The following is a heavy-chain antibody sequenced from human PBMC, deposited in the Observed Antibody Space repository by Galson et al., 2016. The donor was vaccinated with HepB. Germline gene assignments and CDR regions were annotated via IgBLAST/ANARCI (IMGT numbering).Heavy chain of an antibody. Sequence: LSLTCAVHGGSFSGYYWNWIRQPAGKGPEWIGEINHSGSTNYNPSLKGRVTISVDMSKNQFSLRLNSVTAADTAVYSCAKKGRWHYAAPYYFDSWGQGTLVTVSS. V-gene: IGHV4-34*01. CDR1: GGSFSGYY. CDR2: INHSGST. D-gene: IGHD1-7*01. CDR3: AKKGRWHYAAPYYFDS. J-gene: IGHJ4*02.